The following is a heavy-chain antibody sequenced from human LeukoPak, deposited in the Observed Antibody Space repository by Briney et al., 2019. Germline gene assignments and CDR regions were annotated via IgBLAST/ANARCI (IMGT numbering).Heavy chain of an antibody. CDR2: ISSSGGTI. CDR1: GFTVANDY. D-gene: IGHD3-22*01. Sequence: GGSLSLSCAVSGFTVANDYMNWVRQAPGKGLEWVSSISSSGGTISYADSVKGRFTISRDNAKKSLYLQMNSLRAEDTAVYYCARSPYYDSSGYYDYWGQGTLVTVSS. V-gene: IGHV3-11*04. CDR3: ARSPYYDSSGYYDY. J-gene: IGHJ4*02.